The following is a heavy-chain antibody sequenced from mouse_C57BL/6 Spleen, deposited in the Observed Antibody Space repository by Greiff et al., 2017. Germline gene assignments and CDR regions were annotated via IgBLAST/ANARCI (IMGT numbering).Heavy chain of an antibody. D-gene: IGHD1-1*02. V-gene: IGHV1-26*01. Sequence: VQLQQSGPELVKPGASVKISCKASGYTFTDYYMNWVKQSHGKSLEWIGDINPNNGGTSYNQKFKGKATLTVDKSSSTAYMELRSLTSEDSAVYYGARYGLSYWYFDVWGTGTTVTVSS. CDR1: GYTFTDYY. J-gene: IGHJ1*03. CDR2: INPNNGGT. CDR3: ARYGLSYWYFDV.